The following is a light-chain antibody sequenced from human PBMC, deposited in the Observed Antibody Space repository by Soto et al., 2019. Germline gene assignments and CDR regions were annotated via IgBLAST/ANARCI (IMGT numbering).Light chain of an antibody. V-gene: IGLV1-40*01. J-gene: IGLJ2*01. CDR2: GNS. Sequence: QSVLTQPPSVSGAPGQRVTISCTGRSSNIGAGYDVHWYQQLPGTAPKLLIYGNSNRPSGVPDRFSGSKSGTSASLAITGLQAEDEADYYCQSYDSSLSGFVVFGGATKLTVL. CDR3: QSYDSSLSGFVV. CDR1: SSNIGAGYD.